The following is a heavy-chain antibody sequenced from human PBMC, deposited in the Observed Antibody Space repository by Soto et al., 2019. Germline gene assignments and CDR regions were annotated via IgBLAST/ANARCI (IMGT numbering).Heavy chain of an antibody. V-gene: IGHV1-8*01. CDR3: ARVPAAAADAFDI. CDR2: MNPNSGNT. Sequence: GASVKVSCKASGYTFTSYDINWGRQATGQGLEWMGWMNPNSGNTGYAQKFQGRVTMTRNTSISTAYMELSSLRSEDTAVYYCARVPAAAADAFDIWGQGTMVTVSS. D-gene: IGHD2-2*01. J-gene: IGHJ3*02. CDR1: GYTFTSYD.